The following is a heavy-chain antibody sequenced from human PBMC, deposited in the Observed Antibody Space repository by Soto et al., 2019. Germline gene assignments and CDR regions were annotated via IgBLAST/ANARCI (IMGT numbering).Heavy chain of an antibody. Sequence: LRLSCAASGFTFSSYAMHWVRQAPGKGLEWVAVISYDGSNKYYAASVKGRFTISRDNSKNTLYLQMNSLRAEDTAVYYCARDWLRSTFDYWGQGTLVTVSS. CDR3: ARDWLRSTFDY. J-gene: IGHJ4*02. V-gene: IGHV3-30-3*01. D-gene: IGHD5-12*01. CDR1: GFTFSSYA. CDR2: ISYDGSNK.